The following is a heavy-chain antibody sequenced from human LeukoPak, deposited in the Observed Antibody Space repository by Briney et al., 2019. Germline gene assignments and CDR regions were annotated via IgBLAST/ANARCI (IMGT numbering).Heavy chain of an antibody. Sequence: GESLKISCKGSGYSFTSYWIGWVRQMPGKGLEWMGIIYPGDSDTRYSPSFQGQVTISADKSISTAYLQWSSLKASDTAMYYCARRLSIRGIAVAGGYFDYWGQGTLVTVSS. D-gene: IGHD6-19*01. CDR3: ARRLSIRGIAVAGGYFDY. V-gene: IGHV5-51*01. J-gene: IGHJ4*02. CDR2: IYPGDSDT. CDR1: GYSFTSYW.